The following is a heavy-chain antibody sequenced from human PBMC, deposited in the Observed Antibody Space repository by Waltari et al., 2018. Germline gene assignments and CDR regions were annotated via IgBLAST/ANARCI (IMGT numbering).Heavy chain of an antibody. CDR1: GYTFTSYG. V-gene: IGHV1-18*01. J-gene: IGHJ3*02. Sequence: QVQLVQSGAEVKKPGASVKVSCKASGYTFTSYGISWVRQAPGQGLEWMGWISAYNGNTNYAQKLQGRVTMTTDTSTSTAYMELRSLRSDDTAVYYCVRIERITMIVVVIKSAFDIWGQGTMVTVSS. CDR2: ISAYNGNT. CDR3: VRIERITMIVVVIKSAFDI. D-gene: IGHD3-22*01.